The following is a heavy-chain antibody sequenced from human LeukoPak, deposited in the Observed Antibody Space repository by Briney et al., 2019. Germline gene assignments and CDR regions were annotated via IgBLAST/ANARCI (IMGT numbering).Heavy chain of an antibody. J-gene: IGHJ4*02. CDR2: IYSDGSST. V-gene: IGHV3-74*01. Sequence: AGGSLRLSCAASGFTFSIYWMNWVRQAPGKGLVWVSRIYSDGSSTSYADSVKGRFTISRDNAKNTLYLQMNSLRAEDTAVYYCARGLRGEPNDYWGQGTLVTVSS. D-gene: IGHD1-26*01. CDR1: GFTFSIYW. CDR3: ARGLRGEPNDY.